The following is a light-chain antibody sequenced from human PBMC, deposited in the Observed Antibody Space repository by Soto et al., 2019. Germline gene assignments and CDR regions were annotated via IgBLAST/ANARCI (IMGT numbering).Light chain of an antibody. J-gene: IGLJ2*01. CDR1: SSDVGGYNY. V-gene: IGLV2-14*01. Sequence: QSVLTQPASVSGSPGQSITISCTGTSSDVGGYNYVSWYQQHPGKAPKLMISEVSNRPSGVSNRFSGYKSGNTASLTISGLQAEDEAGYYCSSYTSGSTLLVFGGGTKLTVL. CDR3: SSYTSGSTLLV. CDR2: EVS.